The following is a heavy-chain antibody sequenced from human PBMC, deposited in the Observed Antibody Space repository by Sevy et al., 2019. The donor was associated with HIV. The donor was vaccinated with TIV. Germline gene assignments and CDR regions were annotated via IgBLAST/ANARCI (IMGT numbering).Heavy chain of an antibody. CDR1: GFTFSSYA. CDR3: AKATTAGGRYFYYFGMDV. J-gene: IGHJ6*02. V-gene: IGHV3-23*01. Sequence: GGSLRLSCAASGFTFSSYAMNWVRQAPGKGLEWVSTISGGGGNTYYADSVKDRFTISRDNSKNTLSLQMTSLRAEDTAVYYCAKATTAGGRYFYYFGMDVWGQGTTVTVSS. D-gene: IGHD1-26*01. CDR2: ISGGGGNT.